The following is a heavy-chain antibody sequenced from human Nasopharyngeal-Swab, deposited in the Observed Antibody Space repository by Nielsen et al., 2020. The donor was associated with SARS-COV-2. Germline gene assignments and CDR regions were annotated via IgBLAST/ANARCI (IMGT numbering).Heavy chain of an antibody. Sequence: SETLSLTCTVSGASMSGYSWSWIRQPLGKGLEWIAFMYDNEYTNYNPSLRGRATISLDTSKNQFSLKVTSVTAADTAVYYCARENWQLANVFDIWGQGTMVTVSS. CDR1: GASMSGYS. CDR3: ARENWQLANVFDI. CDR2: MYDNEYT. J-gene: IGHJ3*02. V-gene: IGHV4-59*01. D-gene: IGHD6-19*01.